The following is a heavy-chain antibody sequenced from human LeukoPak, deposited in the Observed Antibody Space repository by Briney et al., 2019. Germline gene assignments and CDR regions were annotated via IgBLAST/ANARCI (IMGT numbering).Heavy chain of an antibody. D-gene: IGHD6-19*01. CDR3: AKGKAAGLLDWFDP. CDR2: IVTSYVGT. CDR1: GFTFRDYT. J-gene: IGHJ5*02. Sequence: GGSLRLSCAASGFTFRDYTLAWVRQAPGKGLQWVASIVTSYVGTYYVDSVAGRFVVSRDNSKNILYLQMNRLRVEDTAMYFCAKGKAAGLLDWFDPWGPGTLVTVSS. V-gene: IGHV3-23*05.